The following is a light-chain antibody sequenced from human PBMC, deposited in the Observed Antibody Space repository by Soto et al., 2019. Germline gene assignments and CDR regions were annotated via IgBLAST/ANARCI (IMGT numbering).Light chain of an antibody. Sequence: QSALTQPASMSGSPGQSITISCTGTSSDVGGNNHVSWYQQHPGKAPKLIIYGVTNRPSGVSYRFSGSKSGNTASLTISGLQAEEEADYYCNSFAGSRGYVFGTGTKLTVL. CDR3: NSFAGSRGYV. CDR1: SSDVGGNNH. CDR2: GVT. V-gene: IGLV2-14*01. J-gene: IGLJ1*01.